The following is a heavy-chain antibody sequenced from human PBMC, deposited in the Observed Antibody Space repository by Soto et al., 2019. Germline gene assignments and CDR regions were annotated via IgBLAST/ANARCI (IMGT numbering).Heavy chain of an antibody. J-gene: IGHJ5*02. Sequence: SLRLSCAASGFTFSSYSMNWVRQAPGKGLEWVSYISSSSSTIYYADSVKGRFTISRDNAKNSLYLQMNSLRAEDMAVYYCARTWYSSGWGWFDPWGQGTLVTVSS. V-gene: IGHV3-48*01. D-gene: IGHD6-19*01. CDR3: ARTWYSSGWGWFDP. CDR1: GFTFSSYS. CDR2: ISSSSSTI.